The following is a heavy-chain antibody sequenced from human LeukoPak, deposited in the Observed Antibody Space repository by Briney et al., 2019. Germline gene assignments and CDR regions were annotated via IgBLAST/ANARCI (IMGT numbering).Heavy chain of an antibody. V-gene: IGHV3-48*04. CDR2: ISSSRSTI. CDR1: GFTFSSYS. Sequence: GGSLRLSCAASGFTFSSYSMNWVRQAPGKGLEWVSYISSSRSTIYYADSVKGRFTISRDNAKNSLYLQMNSLRAEDTAVYYCARERKSAFDIWGQGTMVTVSS. CDR3: ARERKSAFDI. J-gene: IGHJ3*02. D-gene: IGHD1-14*01.